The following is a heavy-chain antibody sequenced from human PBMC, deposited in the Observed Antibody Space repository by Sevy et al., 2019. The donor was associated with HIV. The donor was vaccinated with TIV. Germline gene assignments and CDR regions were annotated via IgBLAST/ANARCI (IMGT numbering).Heavy chain of an antibody. CDR3: ASSAAARTMGGLNWFDP. Sequence: SETLSLTCAVSGGSISSGGYSWSWIRQPPGKGLEWIGYIYHSGSTYYNPSLKSRVTISVDRSKNQFSLKLSSVTAADTAVYYCASSAAARTMGGLNWFDPWGQGTLVTVSS. CDR1: GGSISSGGYS. D-gene: IGHD6-13*01. J-gene: IGHJ5*02. CDR2: IYHSGST. V-gene: IGHV4-30-2*01.